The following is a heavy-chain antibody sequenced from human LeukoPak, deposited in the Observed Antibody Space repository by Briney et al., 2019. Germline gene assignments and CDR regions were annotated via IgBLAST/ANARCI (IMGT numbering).Heavy chain of an antibody. Sequence: SETLSLTCTVSGGSISSYYWSWIRQPPGKGLEWIGYIYYSGSTNYNPSLKSRVTISVDTSKNQFSLKLSSVTAADTAVYYCTREGRPANYYGWFDPWGQGTLVTVSS. CDR3: TREGRPANYYGWFDP. V-gene: IGHV4-59*01. CDR2: IYYSGST. J-gene: IGHJ5*02. D-gene: IGHD3-10*01. CDR1: GGSISSYY.